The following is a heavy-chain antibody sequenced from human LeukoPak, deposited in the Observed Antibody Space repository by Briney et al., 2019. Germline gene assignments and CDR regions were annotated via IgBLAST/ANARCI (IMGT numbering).Heavy chain of an antibody. CDR3: ARDLGQYSGYDFDY. Sequence: ASVKVSCKASGYTFTMFGISWVRQAPGQGPEWMGWISAYNGNTNYAQKLQGRVTMTTDTSTSTAYMELRSLRSDDTAVYYCARDLGQYSGYDFDYWGQGTLVTVSS. V-gene: IGHV1-18*01. CDR2: ISAYNGNT. D-gene: IGHD5-12*01. J-gene: IGHJ4*02. CDR1: GYTFTMFG.